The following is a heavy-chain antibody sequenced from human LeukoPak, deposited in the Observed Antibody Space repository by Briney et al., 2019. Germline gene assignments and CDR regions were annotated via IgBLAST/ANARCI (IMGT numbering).Heavy chain of an antibody. D-gene: IGHD6-6*01. Sequence: GGSLRLSCAASGFTFSNDDMHWVRQATGRGLEWVSTIGTAGDTYYSGSVKGRFTSSRENAKNSLHLQMNCLRAGDTAVYYCARSRSSSRRGSYYYNGMDVWGQGTTVTISS. CDR1: GFTFSNDD. CDR3: ARSRSSSRRGSYYYNGMDV. J-gene: IGHJ6*02. V-gene: IGHV3-13*01. CDR2: IGTAGDT.